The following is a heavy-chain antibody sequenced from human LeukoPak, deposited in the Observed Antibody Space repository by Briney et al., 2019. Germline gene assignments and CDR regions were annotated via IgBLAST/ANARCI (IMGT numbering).Heavy chain of an antibody. CDR2: INAGNGNS. CDR3: AREYCSSTSCPYYYYYYGMDV. CDR1: GYTFTSYA. V-gene: IGHV1-3*01. J-gene: IGHJ6*04. D-gene: IGHD2-2*01. Sequence: GASVKVSCKASGYTFTSYAMHWVRQASGQRLEWMGWINAGNGNSKYSQKFQGRVTITRDTSASTAYMELSSLRSEDAAVYYCAREYCSSTSCPYYYYYYGMDVWGKGTTVTVSS.